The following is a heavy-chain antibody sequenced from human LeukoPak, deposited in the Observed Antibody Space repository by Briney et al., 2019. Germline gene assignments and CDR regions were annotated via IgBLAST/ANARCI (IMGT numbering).Heavy chain of an antibody. CDR1: GGSFSGYY. D-gene: IGHD3-10*01. CDR3: ARAMVRGVSLGGWFDP. J-gene: IGHJ5*02. Sequence: SETLSLTCAVYGGSFSGYYWSWIRQPPGKGLEWIGEVNHSGSNNYNPSLKSRVTISVDTSKNQFSLKLSSVTAADTAVYYCARAMVRGVSLGGWFDPWGQGTLVTVSS. V-gene: IGHV4-34*01. CDR2: VNHSGSN.